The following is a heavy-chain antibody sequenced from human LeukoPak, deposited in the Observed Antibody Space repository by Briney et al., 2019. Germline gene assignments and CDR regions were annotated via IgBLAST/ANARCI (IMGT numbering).Heavy chain of an antibody. CDR1: GLTFSSYG. D-gene: IGHD4-23*01. Sequence: GGSLRLSCAASGLTFSSYGMHWVRQAPGKGLEWVAFIRYDGSNKYYADSVKGRFTISRDNSKNTLYLQMNSLRAEDTAVYYCARGGVSVGGNFDYWGQGTLVTVSS. J-gene: IGHJ4*02. CDR3: ARGGVSVGGNFDY. CDR2: IRYDGSNK. V-gene: IGHV3-30*02.